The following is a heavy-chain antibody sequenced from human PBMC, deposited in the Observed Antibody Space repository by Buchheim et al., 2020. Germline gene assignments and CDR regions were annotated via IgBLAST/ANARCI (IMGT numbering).Heavy chain of an antibody. D-gene: IGHD3-10*01. J-gene: IGHJ6*02. V-gene: IGHV3-21*01. CDR2: IRSSSSYI. CDR1: GFTFNGYS. CDR3: ARGDFGNYYYYGMDV. Sequence: EVQLVESGGGLVKPGGSLRLSCAASGFTFNGYSMNWVRQAPGKGLEWVSSIRSSSSYIYYADSLKGRFAISRDNAKNSLYLQMNSLRAEDTAVYYCARGDFGNYYYYGMDVWGQGTT.